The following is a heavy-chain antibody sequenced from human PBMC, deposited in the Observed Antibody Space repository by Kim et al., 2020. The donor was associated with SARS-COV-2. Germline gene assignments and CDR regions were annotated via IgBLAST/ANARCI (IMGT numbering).Heavy chain of an antibody. Sequence: GGSLRLSCAASGFTFSSYAMSWVRQGPRKGLEWVSAITSSGGSTYYADSVKGRFTISRDNSKNTLYLQMNSLRAEDTAVYYCAKDRNYYDSTGYNDYWGQGTLVTVSS. D-gene: IGHD3-22*01. CDR3: AKDRNYYDSTGYNDY. J-gene: IGHJ4*02. CDR2: ITSSGGST. CDR1: GFTFSSYA. V-gene: IGHV3-23*01.